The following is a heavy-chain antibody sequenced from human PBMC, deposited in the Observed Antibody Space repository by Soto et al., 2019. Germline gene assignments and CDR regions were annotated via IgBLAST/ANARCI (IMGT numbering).Heavy chain of an antibody. CDR1: GFTFSSYA. CDR2: ISGSGGST. CDR3: AKTPIAAAGTGGYYYYYYGMDV. V-gene: IGHV3-23*01. J-gene: IGHJ6*02. Sequence: GGSLRLSCAASGFTFSSYAMSWVRQAPGKGLEWVSAISGSGGSTYYADSVKGRFTISRDNSKNTLYLQMNSLRAEDTAVYYCAKTPIAAAGTGGYYYYYYGMDVWGQGTTVTVSS. D-gene: IGHD6-13*01.